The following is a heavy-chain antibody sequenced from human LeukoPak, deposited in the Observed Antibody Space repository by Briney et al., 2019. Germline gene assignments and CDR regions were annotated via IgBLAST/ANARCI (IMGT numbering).Heavy chain of an antibody. V-gene: IGHV3-30*02. J-gene: IGHJ4*02. Sequence: GGSLRLSCAASEFTFSNYDMDWVRQAPGKGLEWVAFIRYDGNNKYYADSVKGRFTISRDNSKNTLYLQMNSLRPEDTAVYYCAKDQAVAGHPLDYWGQGTLVTVSS. D-gene: IGHD6-19*01. CDR3: AKDQAVAGHPLDY. CDR1: EFTFSNYD. CDR2: IRYDGNNK.